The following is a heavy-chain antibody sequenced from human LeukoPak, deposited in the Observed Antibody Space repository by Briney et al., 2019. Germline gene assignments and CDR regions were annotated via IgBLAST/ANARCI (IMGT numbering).Heavy chain of an antibody. CDR3: ARGGGLDV. J-gene: IGHJ6*02. CDR1: GFTFSSYW. D-gene: IGHD3-16*01. Sequence: GGSLRLSCAASGFTFSSYWMNWARQAPGKGLEWGASINHNGNVNYYVDSVKGRFTISRDNAKNSLYLQMSNLRAEDTAVYFCARGGGLDVWGQGATVTVSS. CDR2: INHNGNVN. V-gene: IGHV3-7*03.